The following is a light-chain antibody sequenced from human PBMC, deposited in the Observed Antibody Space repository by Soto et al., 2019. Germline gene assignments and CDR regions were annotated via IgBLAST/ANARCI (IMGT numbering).Light chain of an antibody. J-gene: IGKJ2*01. CDR1: QSVTSNF. V-gene: IGKV3-20*01. CDR2: GAS. Sequence: EIVLTQSTGTLSLSPGARATLSCRASQSVTSNFLAWYQQKPGQAPRLLIYGASTRAAGVPDRFSGSGSGTDFTLTITRLEPEDFAVYYGQQYGRSPLLYAFGQGTKLGVK. CDR3: QQYGRSPLLYA.